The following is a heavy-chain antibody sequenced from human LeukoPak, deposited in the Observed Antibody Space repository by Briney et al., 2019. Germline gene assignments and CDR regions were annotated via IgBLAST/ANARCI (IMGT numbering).Heavy chain of an antibody. D-gene: IGHD1-26*01. J-gene: IGHJ5*02. V-gene: IGHV3-33*01. CDR3: ARNPYKSGSYSGRWFDP. CDR1: GFTFSSYG. CDR2: IWYDGSNK. Sequence: GGSLRLSCAASGFTFSSYGMHWVRQAPGKGLEWVAVIWYDGSNKYYADSVKGRFTISRDNSKNTLYLQMNSLRAEDTAVYYCARNPYKSGSYSGRWFDPWGQGTLVTVSS.